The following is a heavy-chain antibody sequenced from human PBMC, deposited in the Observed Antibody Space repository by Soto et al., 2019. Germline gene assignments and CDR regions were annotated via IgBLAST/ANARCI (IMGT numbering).Heavy chain of an antibody. CDR2: ISGSGGST. V-gene: IGHV3-23*01. CDR1: GFTVISYY. D-gene: IGHD3-22*01. Sequence: GGSLRLSCAASGFTVISYYMSWVRQAPWKGLEWVSVISGSGGSTHYADSVKGRSTISRDNSKNTLYLQVNSLRAEDTAVYYCAKEADISGYHPDYWGQGTQVTVSS. CDR3: AKEADISGYHPDY. J-gene: IGHJ4*02.